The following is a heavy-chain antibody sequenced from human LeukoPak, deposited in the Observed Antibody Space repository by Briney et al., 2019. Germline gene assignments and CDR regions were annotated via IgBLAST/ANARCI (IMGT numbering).Heavy chain of an antibody. D-gene: IGHD3-22*01. CDR1: GYTFTSYG. CDR3: ARDGPGGGLYRTYDSSGYIVMGYYFDY. CDR2: ISAYNGNT. V-gene: IGHV1-18*01. Sequence: GASVNVSCKASGYTFTSYGISRVRQAPGQGLEWMGWISAYNGNTNYAQKLQGRVTMTTDTSTSTAYMELRSLRSDDTAVYYCARDGPGGGLYRTYDSSGYIVMGYYFDYWGQGTLVTVSS. J-gene: IGHJ4*02.